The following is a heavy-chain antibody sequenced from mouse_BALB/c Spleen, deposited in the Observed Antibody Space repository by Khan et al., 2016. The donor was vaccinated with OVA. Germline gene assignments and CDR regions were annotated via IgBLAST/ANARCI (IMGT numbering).Heavy chain of an antibody. CDR1: GYTFPSYW. D-gene: IGHD1-1*02. V-gene: IGHV1S132*01. CDR2: IFPGTGTT. CDR3: ARGYFGTYEFVY. Sequence: QVQLKESGAELVKPGTSVKLSCKTSGYTFPSYWIQWVKQRPGQGLGWIGQIFPGTGTTYYNENFKDKATLTVDTSSNSAYMLLTSLTSEDSAVYFWARGYFGTYEFVYWGQGTLVTASP. J-gene: IGHJ3*01.